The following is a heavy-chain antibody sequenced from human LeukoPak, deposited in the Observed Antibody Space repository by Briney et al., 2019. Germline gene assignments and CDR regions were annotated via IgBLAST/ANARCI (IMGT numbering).Heavy chain of an antibody. D-gene: IGHD2-8*02. CDR2: IYYSGST. V-gene: IGHV4-59*01. CDR1: GGSISSYY. Sequence: SETLSLTCTVSGGSISSYYWSRIRQPPGKGLEWIGYIYYSGSTSYNPSLKSRVTISVDTSKNQFSLKMSSVTAADTAVYYCARLSPLYCTGGTCFYSFDYWGQGTLVTVSS. J-gene: IGHJ4*02. CDR3: ARLSPLYCTGGTCFYSFDY.